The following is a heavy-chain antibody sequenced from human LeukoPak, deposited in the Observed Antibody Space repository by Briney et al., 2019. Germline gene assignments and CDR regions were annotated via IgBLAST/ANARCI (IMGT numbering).Heavy chain of an antibody. Sequence: GGSLRLSCAASGFTFDDYAMHWVRQAPGKGLEWVSGISWNSGSIGYADSVKGRFTISRDNAKNSLYLRMNSLRAEDMALYYCAKAYYYDSSAHFDIWGQGTMVTVSS. J-gene: IGHJ3*02. CDR2: ISWNSGSI. CDR3: AKAYYYDSSAHFDI. D-gene: IGHD3-22*01. CDR1: GFTFDDYA. V-gene: IGHV3-9*03.